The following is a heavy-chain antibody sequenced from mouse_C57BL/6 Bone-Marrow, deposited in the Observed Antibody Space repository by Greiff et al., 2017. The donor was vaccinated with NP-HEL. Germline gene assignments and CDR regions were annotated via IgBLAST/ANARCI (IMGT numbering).Heavy chain of an antibody. Sequence: QVQLQQSGAELVRPGASVKLSCKASGYTFTDYYINWVKQRPGQGLEWISRIYPGSGNTYYNEKVKGKATLTAEKSSSTAYMQLSSLTSEDSAVYFCARSGGNLPWFAYWGQGTLVTVSA. CDR2: IYPGSGNT. CDR1: GYTFTDYY. V-gene: IGHV1-76*01. D-gene: IGHD2-1*01. J-gene: IGHJ3*01. CDR3: ARSGGNLPWFAY.